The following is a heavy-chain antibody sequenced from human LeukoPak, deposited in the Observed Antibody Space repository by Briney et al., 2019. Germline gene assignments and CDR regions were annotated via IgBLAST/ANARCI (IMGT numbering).Heavy chain of an antibody. D-gene: IGHD6-13*01. CDR2: INPNSGGT. CDR3: ARDFAKAAARYYYYYYMDV. Sequence: ASVKVSCKASGYTFTRYYMHWVRQAPGQGLEWMGWINPNSGGTNYAQKFQGRVTMTRDTSISTAYMELSRLRSDDTAVYYCARDFAKAAARYYYYYYMDVWGKGTTVTVSS. CDR1: GYTFTRYY. V-gene: IGHV1-2*02. J-gene: IGHJ6*03.